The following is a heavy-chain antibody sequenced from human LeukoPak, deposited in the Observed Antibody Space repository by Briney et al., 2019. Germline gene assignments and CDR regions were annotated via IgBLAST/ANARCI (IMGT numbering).Heavy chain of an antibody. CDR2: LYYSGNT. D-gene: IGHD4-17*01. J-gene: IGHJ3*02. CDR3: ASLRGDYADAFDI. Sequence: SETLSLTCTVSGGSISRSSYFWGWIRQPPGEGLEWIGSLYYSGNTYYNPSLKSRVTISVDTSKNQFSLKLSSVTAADTAVYYCASLRGDYADAFDIWGQGTMVTVSS. V-gene: IGHV4-39*01. CDR1: GGSISRSSYF.